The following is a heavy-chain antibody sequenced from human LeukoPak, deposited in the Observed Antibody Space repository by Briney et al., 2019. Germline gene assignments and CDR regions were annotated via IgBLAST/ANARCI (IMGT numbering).Heavy chain of an antibody. Sequence: GGSLRLSCAASGFTVSSNFMSWVRQAPGKGLEWVSVIYGGGNTYYADSVKGRFTISRDTSKNTLYPQMNSLRAEDTAVYYCATWPGGWYGEDSWGQGTLVTVSS. CDR3: ATWPGGWYGEDS. J-gene: IGHJ4*02. CDR2: IYGGGNT. D-gene: IGHD6-19*01. V-gene: IGHV3-53*01. CDR1: GFTVSSNF.